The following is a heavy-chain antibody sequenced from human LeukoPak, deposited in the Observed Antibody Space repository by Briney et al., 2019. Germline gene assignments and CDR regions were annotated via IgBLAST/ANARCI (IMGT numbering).Heavy chain of an antibody. CDR3: ARDSSTSAFNWFDP. J-gene: IGHJ5*02. CDR2: ISAYNGNT. V-gene: IGHV1-18*01. CDR1: GYTFTSYG. Sequence: ASVKVSCEASGYTFTSYGISWVRQAPGQGLEWMGWISAYNGNTNYAQKLQGRVTMTTDTSTSTAYMELRSLRSDDTAVYYCARDSSTSAFNWFDPWGQGTLVTVSS. D-gene: IGHD2-2*01.